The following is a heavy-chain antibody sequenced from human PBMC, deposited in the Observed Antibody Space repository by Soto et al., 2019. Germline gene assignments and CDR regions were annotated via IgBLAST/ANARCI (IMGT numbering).Heavy chain of an antibody. CDR1: GYTFTSYG. V-gene: IGHV1-18*01. J-gene: IGHJ4*02. CDR3: ARGTYGDY. Sequence: QVHLVQSGAEVKKPGASVKVSCKGSGYTFTSYGITWVRQAPGQGLEWMGWISAHNGNTDSAQKLQGRVTVTRDTSTSTAYMELSSLISDATAVYYCARGTYGDYWRQGALVTVSS. CDR2: ISAHNGNT. D-gene: IGHD4-17*01.